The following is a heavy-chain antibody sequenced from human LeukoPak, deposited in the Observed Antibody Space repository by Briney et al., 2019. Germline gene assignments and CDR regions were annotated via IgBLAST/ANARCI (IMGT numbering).Heavy chain of an antibody. Sequence: GGSLRLSCAASGFTYRSYAMSWVRQAPGKGLEWVSAISGSGDSTYYADSVKGRFTISRDNSKNTLSLQMNSLRDDDKAVYYCAKDSDSTGSYGDYWGQGTLVTVSS. CDR1: GFTYRSYA. V-gene: IGHV3-23*01. D-gene: IGHD3-22*01. CDR3: AKDSDSTGSYGDY. CDR2: ISGSGDST. J-gene: IGHJ4*02.